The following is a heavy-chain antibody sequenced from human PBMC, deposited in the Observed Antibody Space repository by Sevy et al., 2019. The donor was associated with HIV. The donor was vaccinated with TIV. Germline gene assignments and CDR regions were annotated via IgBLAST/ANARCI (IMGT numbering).Heavy chain of an antibody. CDR3: ARDRISYSSGWDDALDI. J-gene: IGHJ3*02. D-gene: IGHD6-19*01. CDR2: ISYDGSNK. Sequence: GGSLRLSCAASGFTFSSYAMHWVRQAPGKGLEWVAVISYDGSNKYYVDSGKGRFTISRDNSKKTLYLQMNSLRAEDTAVYYCARDRISYSSGWDDALDIWGQGTMVTVSS. V-gene: IGHV3-30-3*01. CDR1: GFTFSSYA.